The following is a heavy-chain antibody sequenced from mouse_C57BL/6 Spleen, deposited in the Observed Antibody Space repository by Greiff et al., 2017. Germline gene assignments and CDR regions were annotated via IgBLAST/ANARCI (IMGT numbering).Heavy chain of an antibody. CDR3: ARKEGQAWFAY. J-gene: IGHJ3*01. CDR2: ISDGGSYT. Sequence: EVQLVESGGGLVKPGGSLKLSCAASGFTFSSYAMSWVRQTPEKRLEWVATISDGGSYTYYPDNVKGRFTISRDNAKNNLYLQMSHLKSEDTAMYYCARKEGQAWFAYGGQGTLVTVSA. V-gene: IGHV5-4*01. D-gene: IGHD3-3*01. CDR1: GFTFSSYA.